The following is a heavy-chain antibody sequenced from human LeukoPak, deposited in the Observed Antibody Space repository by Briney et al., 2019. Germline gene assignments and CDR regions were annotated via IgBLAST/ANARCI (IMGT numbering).Heavy chain of an antibody. CDR2: ISSGSSYT. Sequence: GGSLRLSCAASGFTFSDYYMSWIRQAPGKGLEWVSYISSGSSYTNHADSVKGRFTISRDNAKNALYLQMNSLRAEDTAVYYCARDFSAFDYWGQGTLVTVSS. V-gene: IGHV3-11*06. J-gene: IGHJ4*02. CDR1: GFTFSDYY. D-gene: IGHD2-2*01. CDR3: ARDFSAFDY.